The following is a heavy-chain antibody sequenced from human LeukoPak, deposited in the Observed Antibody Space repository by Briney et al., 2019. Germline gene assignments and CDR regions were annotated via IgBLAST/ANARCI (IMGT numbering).Heavy chain of an antibody. V-gene: IGHV3-23*01. CDR1: GFTFSSYA. J-gene: IGHJ6*03. Sequence: GGSLRLSCAASGFTFSSYAMSWVCQAPGKGLEWVSGISGSGGNTYYADSVKGRFTISRDISKNTLYLQMNSLRAEDTAVYYCAKDVSRTSCYCMDVCGKGTTVTVS. CDR2: ISGSGGNT. D-gene: IGHD2-2*01. CDR3: AKDVSRTSCYCMDV.